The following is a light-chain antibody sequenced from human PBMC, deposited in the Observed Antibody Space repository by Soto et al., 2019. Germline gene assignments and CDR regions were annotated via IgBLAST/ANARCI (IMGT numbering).Light chain of an antibody. V-gene: IGLV2-14*01. CDR1: DSDVGGYNY. Sequence: QSALTQPPAMSGSPGQSITISYTGTDSDVGGYNYVSWYQQHPGKAPKLMISEVTNRPSGVSNRFSGSKSGNTASLTISGLQAADEADYYCTSYSSSNTHVLFGGGTKVTVL. CDR2: EVT. CDR3: TSYSSSNTHVL. J-gene: IGLJ2*01.